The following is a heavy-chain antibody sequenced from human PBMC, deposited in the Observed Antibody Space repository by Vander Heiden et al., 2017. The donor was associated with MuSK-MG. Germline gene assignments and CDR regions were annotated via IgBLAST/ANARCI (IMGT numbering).Heavy chain of an antibody. Sequence: QVQLQQWGAGLLKPSATLSLTCAVYGGSFSGYYWSWIRQPPGKGLEWIGEINHSGSTNYNPSLKSRVTISVDTSKNQFSLKLSSVTAADTAVYYCARRWRGYYGSATGYYYYGMDVWGQGTTVTVSS. J-gene: IGHJ6*02. V-gene: IGHV4-34*01. CDR1: GGSFSGYY. CDR3: ARRWRGYYGSATGYYYYGMDV. CDR2: INHSGST. D-gene: IGHD3-10*01.